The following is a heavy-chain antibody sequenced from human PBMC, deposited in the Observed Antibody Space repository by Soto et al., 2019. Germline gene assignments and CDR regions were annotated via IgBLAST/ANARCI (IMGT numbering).Heavy chain of an antibody. Sequence: QVQLVQSGAEVKKPGASVKVSCKTSGYTFTSYYMHWVRQAPGQGLEWMAIINPSGGNTRYAQKFQGRVTMTRDTSTSTVYMEMSSLRSEDTAVYYCARGGSVAMMTDGFDYWGQGTLVTVSS. CDR1: GYTFTSYY. J-gene: IGHJ4*02. V-gene: IGHV1-46*01. D-gene: IGHD2-21*02. CDR3: ARGGSVAMMTDGFDY. CDR2: INPSGGNT.